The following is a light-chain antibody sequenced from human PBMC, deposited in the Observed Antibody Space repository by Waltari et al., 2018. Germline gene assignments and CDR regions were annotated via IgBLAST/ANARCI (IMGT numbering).Light chain of an antibody. CDR3: CSYSGTPRVV. CDR1: NNDIGSYNL. V-gene: IGLV2-23*02. CDR2: EVN. Sequence: QSALTQPASVSGSPGQSITISCTGTNNDIGSYNLVSWYQQHPGKAPKVIIFEVNKRPSGCSNRFSDSKSGNTASLTVSGLHPEDEADYYCCSYSGTPRVVFGGGTKLTVL. J-gene: IGLJ2*01.